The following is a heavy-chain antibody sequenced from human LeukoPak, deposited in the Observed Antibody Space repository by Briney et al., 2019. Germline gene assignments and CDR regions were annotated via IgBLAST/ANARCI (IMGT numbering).Heavy chain of an antibody. Sequence: GGSLRLSCAASGFTVSSNYMSWVRQAPGKGLEWVSVIYSGGSTYYADSVKGRFTISRDNSKNTLYLQMNSLRAEDTAVYYCAREFGGWYFDYWGQGTLVTVSS. CDR1: GFTVSSNY. CDR3: AREFGGWYFDY. V-gene: IGHV3-66*01. D-gene: IGHD6-19*01. CDR2: IYSGGST. J-gene: IGHJ4*02.